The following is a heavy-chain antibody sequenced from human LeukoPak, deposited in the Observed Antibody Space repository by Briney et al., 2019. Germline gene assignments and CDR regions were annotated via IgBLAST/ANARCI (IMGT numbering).Heavy chain of an antibody. D-gene: IGHD1-14*01. J-gene: IGHJ4*02. Sequence: PGGSLRLSCAASGFTVSSYSMNWVRQAPGKGLEWVSSISSSSYIYYADSIKGRFTISRDNANNFLYLRMNSLRAEDTAVYYCATETNGRHYDYWGQGTLLTVSS. CDR2: ISSSSYI. CDR1: GFTVSSYS. V-gene: IGHV3-21*06. CDR3: ATETNGRHYDY.